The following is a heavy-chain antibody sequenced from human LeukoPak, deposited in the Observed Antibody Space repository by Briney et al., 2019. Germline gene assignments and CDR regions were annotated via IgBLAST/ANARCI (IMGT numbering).Heavy chain of an antibody. CDR3: ARDVKYYYGSGSRIGSYNAFDI. CDR1: GGSFSGYY. CDR2: INHSGST. V-gene: IGHV4-34*01. J-gene: IGHJ3*02. D-gene: IGHD3-10*01. Sequence: KSSETLSLTCAVYGGSFSGYYWSWIRQPPGKGLEWIGEINHSGSTNYNPSLKSRVTISVDTSKNQFSLKLSSVTAADTAVYYCARDVKYYYGSGSRIGSYNAFDIWGQGTMVTVSS.